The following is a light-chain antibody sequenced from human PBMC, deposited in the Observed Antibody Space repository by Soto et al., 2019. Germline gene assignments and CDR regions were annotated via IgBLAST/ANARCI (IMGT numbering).Light chain of an antibody. CDR3: CSYAGTFTWV. J-gene: IGLJ1*01. V-gene: IGLV2-23*01. CDR1: SSDVGSYNL. Sequence: QSALTQPASVSGSLGQSITISCTGTSSDVGSYNLVSWYQKHPGKAPKLMIYEGSKRPSGVSNRFSGSKSGNTASLTISGLLPEDEADYYCCSYAGTFTWVFGTGTKLTVL. CDR2: EGS.